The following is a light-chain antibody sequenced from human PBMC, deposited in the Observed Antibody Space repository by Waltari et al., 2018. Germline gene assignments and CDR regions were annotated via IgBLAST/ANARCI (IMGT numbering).Light chain of an antibody. CDR2: GAS. J-gene: IGKJ1*01. CDR3: QQYDNWLGT. CDR1: QSIRSN. V-gene: IGKV3-15*01. Sequence: EIVMTQSPATLSVFPGERATLSCRASQSIRSNLAWYQLKPGQAPRLLIYGASTRPTGIPARFGGSGSGTEFTLTISSLQSEDFAVYFCQQYDNWLGTFGQGTKVEIK.